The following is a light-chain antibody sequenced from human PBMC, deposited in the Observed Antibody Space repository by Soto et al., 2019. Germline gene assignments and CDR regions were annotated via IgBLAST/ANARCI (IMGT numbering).Light chain of an antibody. Sequence: QSALTQPASVSGSPGQSITISCTGTSSDVGSYNYVSWYQQHPGKAPKVIIYDVSNRPSGVSNRFSGSKSGDTSSLTISGLQAEDEADYFCSSYTGSTTLRYVFGVGTKVTAL. CDR2: DVS. V-gene: IGLV2-14*03. CDR1: SSDVGSYNY. J-gene: IGLJ1*01. CDR3: SSYTGSTTLRYV.